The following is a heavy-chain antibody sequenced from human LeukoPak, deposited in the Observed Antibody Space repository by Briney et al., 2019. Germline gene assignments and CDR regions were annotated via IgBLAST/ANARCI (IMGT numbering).Heavy chain of an antibody. CDR3: AREQEMTAMASGVDY. V-gene: IGHV1-46*01. CDR1: GYTFTSYY. Sequence: EASVKVSCKASGYTFTSYYMHWVRQAPGQGLEWMGIINPSGGSTTYAQKLQGRVTMTRDTSTSTVYMELSSLRSEDTAVYYCAREQEMTAMASGVDYWGQGTLVTVSS. J-gene: IGHJ4*02. CDR2: INPSGGST. D-gene: IGHD5-18*01.